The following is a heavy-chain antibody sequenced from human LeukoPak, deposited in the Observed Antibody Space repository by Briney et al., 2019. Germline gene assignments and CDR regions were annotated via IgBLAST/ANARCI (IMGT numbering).Heavy chain of an antibody. CDR1: GFTFSSYA. Sequence: GGSLRLSCAASGFTFSSYAMSWVRQAPGKGLEWVSAISGSGGSTYYADSVKGRFTISRDNSKNTLYLQMNSLRAEDTAVYYCAKGIKRGVAAAGIDYWGQGTLVTVSS. CDR3: AKGIKRGVAAAGIDY. D-gene: IGHD6-13*01. V-gene: IGHV3-23*01. CDR2: ISGSGGST. J-gene: IGHJ4*02.